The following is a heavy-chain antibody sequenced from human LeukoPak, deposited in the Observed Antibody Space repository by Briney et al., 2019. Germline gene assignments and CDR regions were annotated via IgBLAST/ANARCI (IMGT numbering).Heavy chain of an antibody. Sequence: SETLSLTCSVSGDSQSSYYWNWIRQPPGKGLEWIGYIFYSGNTNYNPSLKSRVTISVDTPKNQFSLNLTSVTAADTAVYYCARQQRRGGSGELDYWGQGALVTVSS. D-gene: IGHD2-15*01. CDR3: ARQQRRGGSGELDY. V-gene: IGHV4-59*08. CDR1: GDSQSSYY. CDR2: IFYSGNT. J-gene: IGHJ4*02.